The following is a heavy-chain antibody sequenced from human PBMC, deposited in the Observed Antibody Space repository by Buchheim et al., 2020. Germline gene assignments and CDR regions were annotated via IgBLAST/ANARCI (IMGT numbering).Heavy chain of an antibody. CDR2: INHSGST. D-gene: IGHD3-9*01. CDR1: GGSFSGYY. V-gene: IGHV4-34*01. Sequence: QVQLQQWGAGLLKPSETLSLTCAVYGGSFSGYYWSWIRQPPGKGLEWIGEINHSGSTNYNPSLKSRVTISVDTSKNQFSLKLSSVTAADTAVYYCAGGGRVLRYFDWDPGRRIHFDYWGQGTL. J-gene: IGHJ4*02. CDR3: AGGGRVLRYFDWDPGRRIHFDY.